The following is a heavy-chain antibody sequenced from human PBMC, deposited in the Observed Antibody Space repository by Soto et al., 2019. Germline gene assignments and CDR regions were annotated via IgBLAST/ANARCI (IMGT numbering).Heavy chain of an antibody. Sequence: QLQLQESGPGLVKPSETLSLTCTVSGGSISSSSYYWGWIRQPPGKGLEWIGSIYYSGYTYYNPCLTSRLTISVDTSQHESSLMLSAVTAADTAVYYCARHNGPLYVGYYYDMDVWGQGTTVTISS. CDR1: GGSISSSSYY. CDR3: ARHNGPLYVGYYYDMDV. D-gene: IGHD3-16*01. CDR2: IYYSGYT. J-gene: IGHJ6*02. V-gene: IGHV4-39*01.